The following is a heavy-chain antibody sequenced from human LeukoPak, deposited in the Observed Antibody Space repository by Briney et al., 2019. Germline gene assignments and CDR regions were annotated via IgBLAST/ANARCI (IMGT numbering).Heavy chain of an antibody. Sequence: GGSLRLSCAASGTTFSTYWMSWVRQAPGKGLEWVANIKQDGSEKYYVDSVKGRFTISRDNAKDSLYLQMNSLRAEDTAVYYCARGRVQLWLTYWGQGTLVTVSS. CDR3: ARGRVQLWLTY. V-gene: IGHV3-7*01. CDR1: GTTFSTYW. CDR2: IKQDGSEK. D-gene: IGHD5-18*01. J-gene: IGHJ4*02.